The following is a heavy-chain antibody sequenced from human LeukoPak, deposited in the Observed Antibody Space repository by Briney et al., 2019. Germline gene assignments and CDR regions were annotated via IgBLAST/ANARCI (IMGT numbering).Heavy chain of an antibody. CDR1: GYTLTDYY. V-gene: IGHV1-2*02. CDR2: INPNSGGT. J-gene: IGHJ6*03. D-gene: IGHD3-3*01. CDR3: ARGRDFYYYYMDV. Sequence: ASMKVSCKASGYTLTDYYLHWVRQAPGQGLEWMGWINPNSGGTNYAQKFQGRVTMTRDTSISTAYMELSRLRSDDTAVYYCARGRDFYYYYMDVWGKGTTVTVSS.